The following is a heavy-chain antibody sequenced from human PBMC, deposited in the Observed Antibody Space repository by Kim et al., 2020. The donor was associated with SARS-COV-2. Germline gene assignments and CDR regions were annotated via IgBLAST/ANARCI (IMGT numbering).Heavy chain of an antibody. J-gene: IGHJ4*02. CDR3: AAFILSHFPGIFGH. CDR2: ITGSATGT. V-gene: IGHV3-23*01. CDR1: GFDFSGHA. D-gene: IGHD1-1*01. Sequence: GGSLRLSCAVSGFDFSGHAMSWVRQAPGKGLEWVSTITGSATGTYYADSVRGRFTISRDNSIERLYLQLNSLRPEDTATYYCAAFILSHFPGIFGHWGQGTLLTVSS.